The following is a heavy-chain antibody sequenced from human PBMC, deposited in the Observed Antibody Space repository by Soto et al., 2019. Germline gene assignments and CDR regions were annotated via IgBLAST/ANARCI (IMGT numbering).Heavy chain of an antibody. CDR3: ARRAETNGWNGFGADKYYFDF. CDR2: INPNSGGT. V-gene: IGHV1-2*04. CDR1: GYALTGYY. D-gene: IGHD1-1*01. Sequence: ASVKLAWKGSGYALTGYYMDWLRQAPRKGLEWMGWINPNSGGTNYAQKFQGWVTMTRDTSISTAYMELSRLRSDDTAVYDWARRAETNGWNGFGADKYYFDFWGQGTLVTVSS. J-gene: IGHJ4*02.